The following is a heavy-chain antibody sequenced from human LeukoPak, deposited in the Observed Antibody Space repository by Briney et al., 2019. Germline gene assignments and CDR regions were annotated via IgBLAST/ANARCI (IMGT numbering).Heavy chain of an antibody. Sequence: GGSLRLSCAASGFTFSNAWMNWVRQAPGKGLEWVGRIKSKTDGGTTDYAAPVEGRSTISRDDSRNMLYLQMNSLKTEDTAVYYCTTKAGSGYYDNWFDPWGQGTLVTVSS. CDR1: GFTFSNAW. J-gene: IGHJ5*02. CDR2: IKSKTDGGTT. V-gene: IGHV3-15*07. D-gene: IGHD3-22*01. CDR3: TTKAGSGYYDNWFDP.